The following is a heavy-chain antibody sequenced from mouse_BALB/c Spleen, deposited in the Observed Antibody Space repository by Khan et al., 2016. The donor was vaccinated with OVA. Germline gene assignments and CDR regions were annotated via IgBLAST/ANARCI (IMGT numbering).Heavy chain of an antibody. J-gene: IGHJ2*01. CDR3: TRDRIDY. CDR1: GYTFTTYW. Sequence: VELVESGAELVKPGASVKMSCKASGYTFTTYWMHWVQQSPGQGLEWIGYINPTSGYTDYNEKFKDRATFSADKSSSTAYMQLSSLTSEDSAVSYYTRDRIDYWGQGTTLTVSS. V-gene: IGHV1-7*01. CDR2: INPTSGYT.